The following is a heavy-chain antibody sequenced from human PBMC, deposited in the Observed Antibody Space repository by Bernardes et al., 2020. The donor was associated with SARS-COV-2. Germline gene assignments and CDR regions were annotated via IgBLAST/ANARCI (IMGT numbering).Heavy chain of an antibody. J-gene: IGHJ5*02. D-gene: IGHD4-17*01. Sequence: ASVKVSCKASGYTFTTHYIHWVRQAPGRGLEWMGWINPSTGDTKYAEKFEGRVTMTRDTSISISYMELSRLKFDDTALYSCARDSASDYGDYVDNYFDPWGQGTLVTVSS. V-gene: IGHV1-2*02. CDR3: ARDSASDYGDYVDNYFDP. CDR1: GYTFTTHY. CDR2: INPSTGDT.